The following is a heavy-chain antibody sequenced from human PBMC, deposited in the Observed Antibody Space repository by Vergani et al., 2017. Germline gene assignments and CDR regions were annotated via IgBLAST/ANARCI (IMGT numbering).Heavy chain of an antibody. CDR3: ARGGGDYGAHPFDY. D-gene: IGHD4-17*01. J-gene: IGHJ4*02. Sequence: EVQLVESGGGLVQPGGSLRLSCSASGFTFSSYAMHWVRQAPGKGLEYVSAISSNGGSTYYADSVKGRFTISRDNSKNTLYLQMSSLRAEDTAVYYCARGGGDYGAHPFDYWGQGTLVTVSS. CDR1: GFTFSSYA. CDR2: ISSNGGST. V-gene: IGHV3-64D*06.